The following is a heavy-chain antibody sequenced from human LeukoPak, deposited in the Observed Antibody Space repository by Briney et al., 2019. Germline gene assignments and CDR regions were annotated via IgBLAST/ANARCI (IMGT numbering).Heavy chain of an antibody. Sequence: PGGSLRLSCAASGFTFDGYAMHWVRQAPGKGLEWVSGISWNSGSIGYADSVKGRFTISKDTSDNTLSLQMNSLRVGDTGLYYCARAFTPGIRRALWFGDLLRAQGTLVTVSS. CDR2: ISWNSGSI. CDR3: ARAFTPGIRRALWFGDLL. V-gene: IGHV3-9*01. D-gene: IGHD3-10*01. J-gene: IGHJ4*02. CDR1: GFTFDGYA.